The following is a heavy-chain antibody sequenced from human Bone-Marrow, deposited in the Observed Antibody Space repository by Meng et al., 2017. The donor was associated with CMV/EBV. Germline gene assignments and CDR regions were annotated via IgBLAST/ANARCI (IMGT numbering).Heavy chain of an antibody. CDR2: IYPGDSDT. CDR1: GYSFTTYW. V-gene: IGHV5-51*01. Sequence: GGSLRLSCKGFGYSFTTYWIAWVRQMSGKGLEWMGIIYPGDSDTRYSPSFQGQVTISADKSISTAYLQWSSLKASDTAMYYCARGPLDIVVVPAVPPYYFDYWGQGKLVNVYS. CDR3: ARGPLDIVVVPAVPPYYFDY. J-gene: IGHJ4*02. D-gene: IGHD2-2*01.